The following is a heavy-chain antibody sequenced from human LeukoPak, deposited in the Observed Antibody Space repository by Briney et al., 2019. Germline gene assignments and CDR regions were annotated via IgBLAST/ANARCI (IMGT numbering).Heavy chain of an antibody. Sequence: PGGSLRLSCAASGFTLTTSEMDWVRQAPGKGLEWVSSISSSSSYIYYADSVKGRFTISRDNAKNTLYLQMNSLRAEDAAVYYCARRAGAYSHPYDYWGQGTLVTVSS. J-gene: IGHJ4*02. V-gene: IGHV3-21*04. CDR1: GFTLTTSE. CDR2: ISSSSSYI. D-gene: IGHD4/OR15-4a*01. CDR3: ARRAGAYSHPYDY.